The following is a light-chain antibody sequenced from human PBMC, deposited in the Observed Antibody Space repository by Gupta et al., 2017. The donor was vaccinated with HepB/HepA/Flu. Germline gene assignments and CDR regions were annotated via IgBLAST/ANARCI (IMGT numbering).Light chain of an antibody. V-gene: IGLV1-44*01. CDR1: SSNVGRNT. Sequence: SVLTQPPSASGTPGQRVTISCSGSSSNVGRNTVNWYQHLPGTAPKLLIYSNNQRPSGVPDRFSGSKSGTSASLAISGLQSEDEADYYCAAWDDSLNGPVFGGGTKLTVL. J-gene: IGLJ2*01. CDR2: SNN. CDR3: AAWDDSLNGPV.